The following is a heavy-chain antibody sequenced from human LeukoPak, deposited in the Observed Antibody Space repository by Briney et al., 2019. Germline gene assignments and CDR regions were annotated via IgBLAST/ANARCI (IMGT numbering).Heavy chain of an antibody. J-gene: IGHJ4*02. V-gene: IGHV4-4*07. CDR1: GGSISTYY. D-gene: IGHD3-3*01. Sequence: SETLSLTCTVSGGSISTYYWSWIRQPAGKGLEWIGRLSSSGTTNYNTSLKSRVTMSVDTSTNQLSLNLTSVTAADTAVYYCARELSGSDYYRAYDYWGQGSLVTVSS. CDR3: ARELSGSDYYRAYDY. CDR2: LSSSGTT.